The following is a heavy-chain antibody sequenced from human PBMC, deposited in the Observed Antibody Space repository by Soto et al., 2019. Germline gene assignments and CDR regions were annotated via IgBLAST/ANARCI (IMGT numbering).Heavy chain of an antibody. CDR2: MNPNSGNT. J-gene: IGHJ6*02. D-gene: IGHD5-18*01. V-gene: IGHV1-8*01. CDR1: GYTFTSYD. CDR3: AGQRGYSYGVYGMDV. Sequence: ASVKVFCKASGYTFTSYDINWVRQATGQGLEWMGWMNPNSGNTGYAQKFQGRVTMTRNTSISTAYMELSSLRSEDTAVYYCAGQRGYSYGVYGMDVWGQGTTVTVSS.